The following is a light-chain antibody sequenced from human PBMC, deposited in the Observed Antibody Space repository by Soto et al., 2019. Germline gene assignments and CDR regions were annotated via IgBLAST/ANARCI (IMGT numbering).Light chain of an antibody. J-gene: IGKJ5*01. Sequence: DIQLTPSPSSLSSYVGDIVTITCRASQSISSYLNWYQQKPGKAPKLLIYAASSLQSGVPSRFSGSGSGTDFTLTISCLQPEDFATYYCQQSYSTPITFCQGTRLEI. CDR1: QSISSY. CDR2: AAS. CDR3: QQSYSTPIT. V-gene: IGKV1-39*01.